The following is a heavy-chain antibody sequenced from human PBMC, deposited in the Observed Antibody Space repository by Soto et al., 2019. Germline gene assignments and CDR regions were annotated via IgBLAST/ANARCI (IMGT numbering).Heavy chain of an antibody. CDR3: ARGFGSSTSLPNSGYDYGRYYYYMDV. CDR2: INHSGST. Sequence: SETLSLTCAVYGGSFSGYYWSWIRQPPGKGLEWIGEINHSGSTNYNPSLKSRVTISVDTSKNQFSLKLSSVTAADTAVYYCARGFGSSTSLPNSGYDYGRYYYYMDVWGKGTTVTVSS. J-gene: IGHJ6*03. V-gene: IGHV4-34*01. CDR1: GGSFSGYY. D-gene: IGHD5-12*01.